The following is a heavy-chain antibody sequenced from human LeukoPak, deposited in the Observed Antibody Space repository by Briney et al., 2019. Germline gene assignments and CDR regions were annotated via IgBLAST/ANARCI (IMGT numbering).Heavy chain of an antibody. D-gene: IGHD4-11*01. CDR1: GGSISSGGYY. Sequence: TPSETLSLTCTVSGGSISSGGYYWSWIRQPPGKGLEWIGYIYYSGSTNYNPSLKSRVTISVDTSKNQFSLKLSSVTAADTAVYYCARHDYPTSAPDYWGQGTLVTVSS. CDR2: IYYSGST. CDR3: ARHDYPTSAPDY. J-gene: IGHJ4*02. V-gene: IGHV4-61*08.